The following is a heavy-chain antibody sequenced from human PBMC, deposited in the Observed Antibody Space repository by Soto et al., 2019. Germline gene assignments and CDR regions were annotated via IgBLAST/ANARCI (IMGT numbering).Heavy chain of an antibody. D-gene: IGHD2-15*01. CDR2: IYWDDDK. CDR3: AHRPSYFSGGSCYSGFDY. Sequence: QITLKASGPTLVKPTQTLTLTCTFSGFSLSTSGVGVGWIRHPPGKALELLALIYWDDDKRYSPSLKSRLTITKDTSKNPVVLTMTNMDPVDTATYYCAHRPSYFSGGSCYSGFDYWGQGTLVTVSS. V-gene: IGHV2-5*02. CDR1: GFSLSTSGVG. J-gene: IGHJ4*02.